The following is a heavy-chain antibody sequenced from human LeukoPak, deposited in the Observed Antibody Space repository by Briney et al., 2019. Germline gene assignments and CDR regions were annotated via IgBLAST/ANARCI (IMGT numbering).Heavy chain of an antibody. D-gene: IGHD3-22*01. CDR3: ARDDSGYGGNHY. CDR2: IYYSGST. Sequence: PSETLSLTCTVSGGSISSYYWSWIRQPPGKGLEWIGYIYYSGSTYYNPSLKSRVTLSVDTSKNQFSLKLSSVTVADTATYYCARDDSGYGGNHYWGQGTLVTVSS. V-gene: IGHV4-30-4*01. J-gene: IGHJ4*02. CDR1: GGSISSYY.